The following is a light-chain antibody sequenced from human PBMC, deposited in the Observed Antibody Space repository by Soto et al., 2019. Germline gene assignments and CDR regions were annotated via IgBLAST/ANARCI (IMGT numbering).Light chain of an antibody. CDR1: SSDVGGYNY. V-gene: IGLV2-14*01. CDR2: DVS. J-gene: IGLJ2*01. Sequence: QSALTQPASVSGSPGQSITISCTGTSSDVGGYNYVSWYQQHPGKAPKLMIYDVSNRPSGVSNRFSGSKSGNKASLTISGLQAEHEADYYCSSYTSGSTLGVFGGGTTLTVL. CDR3: SSYTSGSTLGV.